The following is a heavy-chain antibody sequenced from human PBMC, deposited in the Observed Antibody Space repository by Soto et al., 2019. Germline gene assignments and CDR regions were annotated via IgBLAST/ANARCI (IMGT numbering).Heavy chain of an antibody. D-gene: IGHD2-15*01. V-gene: IGHV3-23*01. J-gene: IGHJ4*02. Sequence: EVQLLESGGGLVQPGGSLRLSCAASGFTFSSYAMSWVRQAPGKGLEWVSAISGSGGSTYYADSVKGRFTISRDNSKNTLYLQLNSLRAEDTAVYYSAKVLGYCSCGRCYVDYFDYWGKGTLVNVSS. CDR1: GFTFSSYA. CDR2: ISGSGGST. CDR3: AKVLGYCSCGRCYVDYFDY.